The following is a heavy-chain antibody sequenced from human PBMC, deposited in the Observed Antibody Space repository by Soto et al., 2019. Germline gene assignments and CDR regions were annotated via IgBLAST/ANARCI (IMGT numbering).Heavy chain of an antibody. J-gene: IGHJ4*02. CDR1: GGSISSSNW. CDR2: IYHSGST. CDR3: ARVAAAGPRVDY. Sequence: QVQLQESGPGLVKPSGTLSLTCAVSGGSISSSNWWSWVRQPPGKGLEWIGEIYHSGSTNYNPSPDTRVXXXPXXAKNHVSLKPDSVAAAGPAVYYCARVAAAGPRVDYWGQGTLVTVSS. D-gene: IGHD6-25*01. V-gene: IGHV4-4*02.